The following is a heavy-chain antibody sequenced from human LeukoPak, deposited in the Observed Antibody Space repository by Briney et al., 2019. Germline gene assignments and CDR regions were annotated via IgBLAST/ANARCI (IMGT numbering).Heavy chain of an antibody. CDR1: GYTFTSYG. J-gene: IGHJ4*02. Sequence: ASVKVSCKASGYTFTSYGISWVRQAPGQGLEWMGWISAYNGNTNYAQKLQGRVTMTTDTSTSTAYMELRSLRSDDTAVYYCARAHMTTVTDNFGYWGQGTLVTVSS. CDR3: ARAHMTTVTDNFGY. V-gene: IGHV1-18*01. CDR2: ISAYNGNT. D-gene: IGHD4-17*01.